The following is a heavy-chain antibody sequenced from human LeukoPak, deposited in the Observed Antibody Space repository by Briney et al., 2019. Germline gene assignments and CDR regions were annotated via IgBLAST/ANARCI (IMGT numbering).Heavy chain of an antibody. V-gene: IGHV3-30-3*01. CDR1: GFTFSNYA. CDR2: ISYDGSNK. J-gene: IGHJ4*02. D-gene: IGHD5-18*01. Sequence: PGGSLRLSCAASGFTFSNYAMHWVRQAPGKGLEWVAVISYDGSNKYYADSVKGRFTISRDNSKNTLYLQMNSLRAEDTAVYYCAKVRGYSYENWGQGTLVTVSS. CDR3: AKVRGYSYEN.